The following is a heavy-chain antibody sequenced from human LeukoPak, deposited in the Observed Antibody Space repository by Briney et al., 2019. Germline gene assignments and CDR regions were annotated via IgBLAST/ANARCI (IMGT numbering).Heavy chain of an antibody. V-gene: IGHV1-2*02. D-gene: IGHD3-10*01. CDR1: GYTFTGYY. CDR3: AKDFVIIMYYFDY. Sequence: GASVKVSCKASGYTFTGYYMHWVRQAPGQGLEWMGWINPNSGGTNYAQKFQGRVTMTRDTSISTAYMELSRLRAEDTAVYYCAKDFVIIMYYFDYWGQGTLVTVSS. J-gene: IGHJ4*02. CDR2: INPNSGGT.